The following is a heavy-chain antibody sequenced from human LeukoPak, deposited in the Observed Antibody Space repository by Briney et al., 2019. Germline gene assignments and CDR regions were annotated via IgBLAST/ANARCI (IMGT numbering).Heavy chain of an antibody. CDR1: GGPFSGYY. CDR2: INHSGST. J-gene: IGHJ4*02. CDR3: ARRTDTAMEFDY. V-gene: IGHV4-34*01. Sequence: SETLSLTCAVYGGPFSGYYWRWLRQPPGKGLEWIGEINHSGSTNYNPSLKSRVTISVDTSKNQFSLKLSSVPAADTAVYYCARRTDTAMEFDYWGQGTLVTVSS. D-gene: IGHD5-18*01.